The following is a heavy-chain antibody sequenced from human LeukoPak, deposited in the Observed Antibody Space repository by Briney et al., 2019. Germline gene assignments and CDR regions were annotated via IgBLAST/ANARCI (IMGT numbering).Heavy chain of an antibody. Sequence: TSETLSLTCAVSGCSISSGGYSWSWIRQPPGKGLEWIGYIYHSGSTYYNPSLKSRVTVSVDRSKNQFSLKVSSVTAADTAVYYCARGSRGMDVWGQGTTVTVSS. CDR3: ARGSRGMDV. V-gene: IGHV4-30-2*01. D-gene: IGHD2/OR15-2a*01. J-gene: IGHJ6*02. CDR2: IYHSGST. CDR1: GCSISSGGYS.